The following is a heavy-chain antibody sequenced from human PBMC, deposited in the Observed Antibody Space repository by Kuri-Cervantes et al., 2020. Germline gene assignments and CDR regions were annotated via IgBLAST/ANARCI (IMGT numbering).Heavy chain of an antibody. V-gene: IGHV4-59*01. Sequence: SETLSLTCTVSGGSISSYYWSWIRQPPGKGLEWIGYIYYSGSTNYNPSLKSRVTISVDTSKNQFSLKLSSATAADTAVYYCAREPSTSLALYYYYGMDVWGQGTTVTVSS. CDR3: AREPSTSLALYYYYGMDV. D-gene: IGHD2-2*01. CDR2: IYYSGST. J-gene: IGHJ6*02. CDR1: GGSISSYY.